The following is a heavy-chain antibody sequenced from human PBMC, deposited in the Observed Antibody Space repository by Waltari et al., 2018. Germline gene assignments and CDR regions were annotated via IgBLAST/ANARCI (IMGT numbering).Heavy chain of an antibody. J-gene: IGHJ2*01. CDR2: IYYSGST. D-gene: IGHD3-3*01. CDR3: ATATIFANWYFDL. Sequence: QLQLQESGPGLVKPSETLSLTCTVSGGSIRSSSYYWGWIRQPPGKGLEWIGSIYYSGSTYYNPSLKSRVTISVDTSKNQFSLKLSSVTAADTAVYYCATATIFANWYFDLWGRGTLVTVSS. V-gene: IGHV4-39*07. CDR1: GGSIRSSSYY.